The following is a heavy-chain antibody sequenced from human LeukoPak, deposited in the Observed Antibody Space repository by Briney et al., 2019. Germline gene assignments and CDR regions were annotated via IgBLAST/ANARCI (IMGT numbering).Heavy chain of an antibody. CDR1: GFTVSSNY. D-gene: IGHD2/OR15-2a*01. CDR2: IYSGGST. CDR3: ARGRIPSVSPLNY. V-gene: IGHV3-53*01. J-gene: IGHJ4*02. Sequence: GGSLRLSCAASGFTVSSNYMSWVRQAPGKGLEWVSVIYSGGSTYYADSVKGRFTISRDNSKNTLYLQMNSLRAEDTAVYYCARGRIPSVSPLNYWGQGTLVTVSS.